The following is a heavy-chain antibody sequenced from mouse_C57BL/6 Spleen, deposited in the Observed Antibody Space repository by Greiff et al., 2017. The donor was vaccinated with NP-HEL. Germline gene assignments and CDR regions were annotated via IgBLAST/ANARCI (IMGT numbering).Heavy chain of an antibody. CDR2: ISSGSSTI. CDR3: ARGQVTTRDYWYFDV. CDR1: GFTFSDYG. V-gene: IGHV5-17*01. J-gene: IGHJ1*03. D-gene: IGHD2-5*01. Sequence: EVKLVESGGGLVKPGGSLKLSCAASGFTFSDYGMHWVRQAPEKGLEWVAYISSGSSTIYYADTVKGRFTISRDNAKNTLFLQMTSLRSEDTAMYYCARGQVTTRDYWYFDVWGTGTTVTVSS.